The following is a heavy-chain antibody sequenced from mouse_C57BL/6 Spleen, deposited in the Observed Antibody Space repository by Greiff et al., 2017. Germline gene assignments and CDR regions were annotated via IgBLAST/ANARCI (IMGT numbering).Heavy chain of an antibody. J-gene: IGHJ4*01. CDR2: ISSGSSTI. CDR3: ARGGLLRGAMDY. D-gene: IGHD1-1*01. CDR1: GFTFSDYG. V-gene: IGHV5-17*01. Sequence: EVQLVESGGGLVKPGGSLKLSCAASGFTFSDYGMHWVRQAPEQGLEWVAYISSGSSTIYYADTVKGRFTISRDNAKNTLFLQMTRLRSEDTAMYYCARGGLLRGAMDYWGQGTSVTVSS.